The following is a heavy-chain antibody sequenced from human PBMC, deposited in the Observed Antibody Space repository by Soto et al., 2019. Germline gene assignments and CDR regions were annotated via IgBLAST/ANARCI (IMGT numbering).Heavy chain of an antibody. V-gene: IGHV4-59*01. CDR1: GGSISSYY. J-gene: IGHJ6*03. CDR2: IYYSGST. Sequence: SETLSLTCTVSGGSISSYYWSWIRQPPGKGLEWIGYIYYSGSTNYNPSLKSRVTISVDTSKNQFSLKLSSVTAADTAVYYCAGSPSYYYYYYYMDVWGKGTTVTVSS. CDR3: AGSPSYYYYYYYMDV.